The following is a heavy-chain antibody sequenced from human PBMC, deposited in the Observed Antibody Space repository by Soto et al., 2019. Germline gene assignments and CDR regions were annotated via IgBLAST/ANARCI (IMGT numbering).Heavy chain of an antibody. D-gene: IGHD2-15*01. CDR3: ARHRTRGGGSLRYFDY. CDR2: IYYSGST. V-gene: IGHV4-39*01. J-gene: IGHJ4*02. CDR1: GGSISSSSYY. Sequence: SETLSLTCTVSGGSISSSSYYWGWIRQPPGKGLEWIGSIYYSGSTYYNPSLKSRVTISVDTSKNQFSLKLSSVTAADTAVYYCARHRTRGGGSLRYFDYWGQGTLVTVSS.